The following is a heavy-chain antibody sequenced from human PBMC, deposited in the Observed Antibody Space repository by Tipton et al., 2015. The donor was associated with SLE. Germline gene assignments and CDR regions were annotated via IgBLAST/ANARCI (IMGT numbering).Heavy chain of an antibody. CDR1: GYSFTSYW. V-gene: IGHV5-51*03. D-gene: IGHD6-13*01. J-gene: IGHJ3*02. Sequence: QLVQSGAEVKKPGESLKISCKGSGYSFTSYWIGWVSLMPGKGLELMGIIYPGDSDTRYSPSFQGQVTISADKSISTAYLQWSRLKASDTDMYYCARPLYSSSWDDAFVIWCQVTMVTVSS. CDR3: ARPLYSSSWDDAFVI. CDR2: IYPGDSDT.